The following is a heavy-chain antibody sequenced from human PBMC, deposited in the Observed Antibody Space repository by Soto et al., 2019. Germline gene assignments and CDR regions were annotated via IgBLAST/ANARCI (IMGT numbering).Heavy chain of an antibody. D-gene: IGHD1-26*01. Sequence: ASVKVSCKASGYTFTSYFIHWVRQAPGQGLEWMGIINPSSGTTTYAQKFQDRLTMTRDTSTSTVYMELSSLRSEGTAVYYCTRVSGAFDIWGQGTKVTVSS. CDR3: TRVSGAFDI. J-gene: IGHJ3*02. CDR1: GYTFTSYF. V-gene: IGHV1-46*03. CDR2: INPSSGTT.